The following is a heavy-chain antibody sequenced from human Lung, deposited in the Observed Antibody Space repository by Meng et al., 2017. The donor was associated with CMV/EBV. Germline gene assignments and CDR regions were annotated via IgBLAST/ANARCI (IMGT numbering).Heavy chain of an antibody. J-gene: IGHJ4*02. CDR3: ARDSPYSYYYDTDF. V-gene: IGHV1-18*01. D-gene: IGHD3-16*01. CDR2: ISAYNGHT. Sequence: KASGYTFTDYAISWVRLAPGQGLEWMGWISAYNGHTNYPQHLQGRVTMTTETSTSTDYMELTSLTSDDTAVYYCARDSPYSYYYDTDFWGQGTLVTVSS. CDR1: GYTFTDYA.